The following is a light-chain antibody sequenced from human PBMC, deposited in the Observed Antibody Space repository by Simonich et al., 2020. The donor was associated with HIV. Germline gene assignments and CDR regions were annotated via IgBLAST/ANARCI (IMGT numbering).Light chain of an antibody. CDR2: VDSDGSH. V-gene: IGLV4-69*01. J-gene: IGLJ3*02. CDR1: RGHSRYD. Sequence: QLVLTQSPSASASLGASVRLTCTLSRGHSRYDIAWHQQQPDKGPRYLMKVDSDGSHSKGDGIPDRFSGSSYGAERYLTISSLQSEDEADYYCQTWGAGAGANWVFGGGTKLTVL. CDR3: QTWGAGAGANWV.